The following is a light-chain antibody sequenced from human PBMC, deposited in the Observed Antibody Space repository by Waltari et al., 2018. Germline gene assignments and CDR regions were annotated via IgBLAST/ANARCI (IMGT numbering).Light chain of an antibody. CDR1: VSVSVDY. Sequence: VLTQSPGTLSLSPGGRATLSCRASVSVSVDYLAWYQQKPCQAPRLLIYDASTRATGVPDRFSGSGSGTDFTLTISRLEPEDFAVYYCQQYGSLPWTFGQGTKVAIK. V-gene: IGKV3-20*01. CDR3: QQYGSLPWT. CDR2: DAS. J-gene: IGKJ1*01.